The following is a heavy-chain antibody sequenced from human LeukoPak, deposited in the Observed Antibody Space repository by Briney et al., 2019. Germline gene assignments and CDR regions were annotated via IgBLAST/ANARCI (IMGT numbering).Heavy chain of an antibody. Sequence: PSETLSLTCTVSGGSISSNNYFWGWIRQPPGKGLEWIGEINRSGSTNYNPSLKSRVTISVDTSKNQFSLKLSSVTAADTAVYYCARGIPTYYCDSSGYYGYWGQGTLVTVSS. CDR1: GGSISSNNYF. CDR2: INRSGST. CDR3: ARGIPTYYCDSSGYYGY. J-gene: IGHJ4*02. D-gene: IGHD3-22*01. V-gene: IGHV4-39*07.